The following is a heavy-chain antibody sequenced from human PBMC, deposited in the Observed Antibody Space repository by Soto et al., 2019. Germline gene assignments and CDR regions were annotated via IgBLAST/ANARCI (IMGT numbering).Heavy chain of an antibody. Sequence: SETLSLTCTVSGGSISSGDYYWSWIRQPPGKGLEWIGYIYHSGSTYYNPSLKSRVTISVDTSKNQFSLKLSSVTAADTAVYYCACVYSSNWDGCWFAPSGQGNLVTVSS. CDR3: ACVYSSNWDGCWFAP. CDR1: GGSISSGDYY. V-gene: IGHV4-30-4*01. CDR2: IYHSGST. D-gene: IGHD1-20*01. J-gene: IGHJ5*02.